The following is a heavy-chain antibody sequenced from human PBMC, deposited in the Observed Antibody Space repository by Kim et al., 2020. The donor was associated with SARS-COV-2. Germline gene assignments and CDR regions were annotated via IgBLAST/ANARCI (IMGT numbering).Heavy chain of an antibody. D-gene: IGHD1-20*01. Sequence: PALQSRVTISVDTSKNQFSLKLSHVTAAYTAVYYCARALPFDNQGGMDVWGQGTTVTVSS. J-gene: IGHJ6*02. CDR3: ARALPFDNQGGMDV. V-gene: IGHV4-31*02.